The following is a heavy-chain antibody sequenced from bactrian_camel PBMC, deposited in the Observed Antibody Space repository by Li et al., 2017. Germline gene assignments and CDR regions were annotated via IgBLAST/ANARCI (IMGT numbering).Heavy chain of an antibody. CDR1: EYIYNSYC. Sequence: HVQLVESGGGSVQAGGSLRLSCAASEYIYNSYCLGWFRQAPGKEREGVAAIDSDGSTTYADSVKGRFTISPDNAKNTLYLQMNSLKPEDTAMYYCAAHGIDGPTYGGSLGGRCADFGYWGQGTQVTVS. V-gene: IGHV3S53*01. CDR2: IDSDGST. D-gene: IGHD6*01. J-gene: IGHJ6*01. CDR3: AAHGIDGPTYGGSLGGRCADFGY.